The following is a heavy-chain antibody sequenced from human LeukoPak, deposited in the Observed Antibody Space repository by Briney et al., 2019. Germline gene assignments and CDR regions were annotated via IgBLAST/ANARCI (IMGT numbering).Heavy chain of an antibody. D-gene: IGHD6-19*01. Sequence: GESLKISCKGSGYSFTSYWISWVRQMPGKGLEWMGRIDHSDSYTNYSPSFQGHVTISADKSISTAYLQWSSLKASDTAMYYCARRGIAVAGYYYGMDVWGKGTTVTVSS. CDR1: GYSFTSYW. J-gene: IGHJ6*04. CDR3: ARRGIAVAGYYYGMDV. V-gene: IGHV5-10-1*01. CDR2: IDHSDSYT.